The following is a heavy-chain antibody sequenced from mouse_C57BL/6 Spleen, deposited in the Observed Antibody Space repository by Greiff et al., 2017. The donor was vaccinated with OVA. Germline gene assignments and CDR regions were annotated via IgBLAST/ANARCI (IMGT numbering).Heavy chain of an antibody. Sequence: QVQLQQPGTELVKPGASVKLSCKASGYTFTSYWMHWVKQRPGQGLEWIGNINPSNGGTNYNEKFKSKATLTVDKSSSTAYMQLSSLTSEGSAVYYCARYDYGSSYYFDYWGQGTTLTVSS. CDR3: ARYDYGSSYYFDY. CDR1: GYTFTSYW. V-gene: IGHV1-53*01. D-gene: IGHD1-1*01. J-gene: IGHJ2*01. CDR2: INPSNGGT.